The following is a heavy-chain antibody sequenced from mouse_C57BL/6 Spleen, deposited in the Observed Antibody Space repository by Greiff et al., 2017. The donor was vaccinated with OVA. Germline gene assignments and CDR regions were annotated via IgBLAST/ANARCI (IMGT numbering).Heavy chain of an antibody. D-gene: IGHD4-1*01. J-gene: IGHJ3*01. CDR2: ILPGSGST. V-gene: IGHV1-9*01. CDR1: GYTFTGYW. CDR3: AASNWGEEGLDY. Sequence: VQLQQSGAELMKPGASVKLSCKATGYTFTGYWIEWVKQRPGHGLEWIGEILPGSGSTNYNEKFKGKATFTADKSSTTAYMQLSSLTTEDSAVCCCAASNWGEEGLDYWGQGTLVTVSA.